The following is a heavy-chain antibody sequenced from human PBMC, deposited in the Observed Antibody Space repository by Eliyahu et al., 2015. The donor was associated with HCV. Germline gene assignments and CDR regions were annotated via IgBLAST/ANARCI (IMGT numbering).Heavy chain of an antibody. CDR1: GGSISSSSYY. D-gene: IGHD4-17*01. CDR2: IYYSGST. V-gene: IGHV4-39*01. CDR3: ARSPIPYGDYGY. J-gene: IGHJ4*02. Sequence: QLQLQESGPGLVKPSETLSLTCTVSGGSISSSSYYWGWIRQPPGKGLEWIGGIYYSGSTYYNPSLKSRVTISVDTSKNQFSLKLSSVTAADTAVYYCARSPIPYGDYGYWGQGTLVTVSS.